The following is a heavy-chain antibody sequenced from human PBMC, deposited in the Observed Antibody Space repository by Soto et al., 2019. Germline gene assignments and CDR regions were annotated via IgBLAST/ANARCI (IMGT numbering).Heavy chain of an antibody. Sequence: QVQLVQPGAEVRKPGASVKVSCKASGDIFTNFDFNWVRQATGQGLEWIGWMRANSGDTGHDQKFQGRVRMTRDTSMSTAYRELSSLRAEETAVYYCARYIYGQGFQDWGQGTLVFVSS. V-gene: IGHV1-8*01. CDR2: MRANSGDT. CDR1: GDIFTNFD. CDR3: ARYIYGQGFQD. J-gene: IGHJ4*02. D-gene: IGHD3-3*02.